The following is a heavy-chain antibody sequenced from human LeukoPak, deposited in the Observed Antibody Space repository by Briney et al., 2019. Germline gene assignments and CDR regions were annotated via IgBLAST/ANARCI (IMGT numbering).Heavy chain of an antibody. V-gene: IGHV3-23*01. CDR1: GPTFSMYT. CDR3: AKVPVFSVTISEVVTDDAFDI. CDR2: VGIIVGST. J-gene: IGHJ3*02. D-gene: IGHD3-3*01. Sequence: PGPSLTLARALSGPTFSMYTIASVSLPPGGGLESVLGVGIIVGSTMYAHSGKGRSTISRDNSTNTVYIQMDSLRVEDTAVYFCAKVPVFSVTISEVVTDDAFDIWGQGKIVTVSS.